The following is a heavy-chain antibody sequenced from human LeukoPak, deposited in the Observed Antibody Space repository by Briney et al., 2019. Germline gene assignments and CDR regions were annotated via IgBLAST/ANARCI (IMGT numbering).Heavy chain of an antibody. V-gene: IGHV4-4*09. J-gene: IGHJ6*03. Sequence: SETLSLTCTVAGGSISGYYSRCVCHPPGKGPEWIGYIYSTGTTNYRPSLSSRVTISVDTSKNQLSLNLRFVTATDTAIYHCFYMDVWGKGTSVTVS. CDR1: GGSISGYY. CDR2: IYSTGTT. CDR3: FYMDV.